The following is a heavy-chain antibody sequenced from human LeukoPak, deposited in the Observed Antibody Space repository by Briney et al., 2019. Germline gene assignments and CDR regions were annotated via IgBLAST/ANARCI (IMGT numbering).Heavy chain of an antibody. CDR2: ISGSGGST. D-gene: IGHD2-21*01. CDR3: AKLSGVAKLKYWYFDL. CDR1: GFTFSSYA. J-gene: IGHJ2*01. V-gene: IGHV3-23*01. Sequence: PGGSLRLSCAASGFTFSSYAMSWVRQAPGKGLEWVSAISGSGGSTYYADSVKGRFTISRDNSKNTLYLQMNSLRAEDTAVYYCAKLSGVAKLKYWYFDLWGRGTLVTVSS.